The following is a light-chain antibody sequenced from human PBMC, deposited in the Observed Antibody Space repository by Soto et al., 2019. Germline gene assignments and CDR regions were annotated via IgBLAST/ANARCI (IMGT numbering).Light chain of an antibody. Sequence: DLQMTQSPSSLSASVGDRVIITCRASQSISTFLNWYQQKPGKAPKLLIYGASSLQSGVPSRFSGSGSGTDFTLTINSLRLEDFATYYCQQSHSSPRTFGQGTKLEIK. CDR3: QQSHSSPRT. CDR2: GAS. CDR1: QSISTF. J-gene: IGKJ2*01. V-gene: IGKV1-39*01.